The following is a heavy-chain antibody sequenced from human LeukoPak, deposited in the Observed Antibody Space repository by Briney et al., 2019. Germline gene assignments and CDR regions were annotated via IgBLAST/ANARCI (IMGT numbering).Heavy chain of an antibody. Sequence: KPSETLFLTCAVYGGSFSGYYWSRIRQPPGKGLEWIEEINHRGSTNYNPSPKSRVTISVDTSKNQFSLKLSAVTAADSAVYYCARHSYDYVLGSYRYSGTSGYFDYWGQGTLVSVSS. CDR1: GGSFSGYY. CDR3: ARHSYDYVLGSYRYSGTSGYFDY. CDR2: INHRGST. J-gene: IGHJ4*02. D-gene: IGHD3-16*02. V-gene: IGHV4-34*01.